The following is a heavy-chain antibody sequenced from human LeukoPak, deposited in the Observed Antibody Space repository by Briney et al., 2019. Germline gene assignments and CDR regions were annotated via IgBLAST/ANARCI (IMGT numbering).Heavy chain of an antibody. V-gene: IGHV1-8*01. J-gene: IGHJ6*02. CDR1: GYTFTSYD. CDR2: MNPNSGNT. D-gene: IGHD3-9*01. CDR3: ARGDPLPQHVLRYFDWPAYYYYGMDV. Sequence: GASVKVSCKASGYTFTSYDINWVRQATGQGLEWMGWMNPNSGNTGYAQKFQGRVTMTRNTSISTAYMELSSLRSEDTAVYYCARGDPLPQHVLRYFDWPAYYYYGMDVWGQGTTVTVSS.